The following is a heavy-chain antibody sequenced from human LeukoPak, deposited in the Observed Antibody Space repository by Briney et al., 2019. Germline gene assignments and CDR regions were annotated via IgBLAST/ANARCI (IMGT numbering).Heavy chain of an antibody. CDR1: GYTFTSYG. Sequence: ASVKVSCKASGYTFTSYGISWVRQAPGQGLEWMGWISAYNGNTNYAQKLQGRVTITTDTSTSTAYMELRRLRSKATAASYCARDPIDSSGDYWGQGTLVTVSS. CDR3: ARDPIDSSGDY. CDR2: ISAYNGNT. J-gene: IGHJ4*02. V-gene: IGHV1-18*01. D-gene: IGHD3-22*01.